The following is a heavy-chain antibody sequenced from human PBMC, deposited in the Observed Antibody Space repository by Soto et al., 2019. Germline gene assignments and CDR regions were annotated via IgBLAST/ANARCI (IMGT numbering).Heavy chain of an antibody. CDR3: ARFNGDEISGAFDV. J-gene: IGHJ3*01. CDR2: IRYDGSYK. Sequence: QAQLVESGGGVVQPGRSLRISCEGSGFIFSHYGMNWVRQAPGKGLEWVAVIRYDGSYKAYADSVKGRFSISRENSKNTVYMQMDSLRAEDTGVDFFARFNGDEISGAFDVWGQGIVVTVSS. V-gene: IGHV3-33*01. CDR1: GFIFSHYG. D-gene: IGHD4-17*01.